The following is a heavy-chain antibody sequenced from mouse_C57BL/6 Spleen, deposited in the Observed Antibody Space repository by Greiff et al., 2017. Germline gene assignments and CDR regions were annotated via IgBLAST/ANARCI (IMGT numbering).Heavy chain of an antibody. J-gene: IGHJ4*01. CDR3: ARDSMDY. CDR1: GYSFTGYY. V-gene: IGHV1-42*01. CDR2: INPSTGGT. Sequence: VQLKESGPELVKPGASVKISCKASGYSFTGYYMNWVKQSPEKSLEWIGEINPSTGGTTYNQKFKAKATLTADKSSSTAYMQLKSLTSEDSAVYYCARDSMDYWGQGTSVTVSS.